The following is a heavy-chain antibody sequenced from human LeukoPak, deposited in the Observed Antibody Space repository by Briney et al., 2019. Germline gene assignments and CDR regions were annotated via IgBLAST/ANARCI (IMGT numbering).Heavy chain of an antibody. CDR2: IYYSGST. Sequence: SETLSLTCTVSGGSISGYYWSWIRQPPGKGLEWIGYIYYSGSTNYNPSLKSRVTISVDTSKNQFSLKLSSVTAADTAVYYCARAYSGYDLYYYYYMDVWGKGTTVTISS. J-gene: IGHJ6*03. D-gene: IGHD5-12*01. CDR1: GGSISGYY. V-gene: IGHV4-59*01. CDR3: ARAYSGYDLYYYYYMDV.